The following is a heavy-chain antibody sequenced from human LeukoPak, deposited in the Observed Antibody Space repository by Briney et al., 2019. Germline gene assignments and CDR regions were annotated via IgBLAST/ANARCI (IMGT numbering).Heavy chain of an antibody. D-gene: IGHD2-8*01. V-gene: IGHV4-31*03. CDR1: GGSISSGGYY. CDR2: IYYSGST. Sequence: PSQTLSLTCTVSGGSISSGGYYWSWIRQHPGKGLEWIGYIYYSGSTYYNPSLKSRVTISVDTSKNQFSLKLSSVTAADTAVYYCARTVYCTNGVCYLFDYWGQGTLVTVS. CDR3: ARTVYCTNGVCYLFDY. J-gene: IGHJ4*02.